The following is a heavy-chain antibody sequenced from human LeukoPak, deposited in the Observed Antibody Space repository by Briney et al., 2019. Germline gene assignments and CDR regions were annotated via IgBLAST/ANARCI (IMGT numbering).Heavy chain of an antibody. CDR3: ARDRRYYDSSGYIRGFDY. J-gene: IGHJ4*02. CDR1: GGSISSISYY. Sequence: SETLSLTCTVSGGSISSISYYWGWIRQPPGRGLEWIGSMYRNGSTYYNPSLTSRVTISVDASKNQFSLKPSSVTAADTAVYYCARDRRYYDSSGYIRGFDYWGQGTLVTVSS. D-gene: IGHD3-22*01. V-gene: IGHV4-39*02. CDR2: MYRNGST.